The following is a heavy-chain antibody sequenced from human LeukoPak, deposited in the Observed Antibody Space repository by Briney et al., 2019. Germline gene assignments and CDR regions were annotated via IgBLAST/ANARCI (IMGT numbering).Heavy chain of an antibody. CDR2: IIPIFGTA. J-gene: IGHJ4*02. Sequence: GASVKVSCKASGGTFISYAISWVRQAPGQGLEWMGGIIPIFGTANYAQKFQGRVTITADESTSTAYMELSSLRSEDTAVYYCARDYYDSSGYWGYWGQGTLVTVSS. CDR3: ARDYYDSSGYWGY. V-gene: IGHV1-69*13. D-gene: IGHD3-22*01. CDR1: GGTFISYA.